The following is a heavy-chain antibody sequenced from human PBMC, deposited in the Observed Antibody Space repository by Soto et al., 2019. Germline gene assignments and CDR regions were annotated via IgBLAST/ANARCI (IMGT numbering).Heavy chain of an antibody. CDR3: AHRHMVGATKYNRFDP. D-gene: IGHD1-26*01. CDR1: GFSLTTSAMC. Sequence: SGPTLVNPTQTLTLTCTFSGFSLTTSAMCVSWIRQPPGGALEWLALIGWDGDEYYTTSLKTRLTISKDTSKNQVVLTMTNMDPVDTATYYCAHRHMVGATKYNRFDPWGQGPLVTVSS. V-gene: IGHV2-70*12. CDR2: IGWDGDE. J-gene: IGHJ5*02.